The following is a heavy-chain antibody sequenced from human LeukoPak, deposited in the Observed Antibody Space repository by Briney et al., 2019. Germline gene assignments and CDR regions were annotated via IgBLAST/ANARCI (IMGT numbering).Heavy chain of an antibody. Sequence: SETLSLTCTVSGCSISSYYWSWIRQPPGKGLEWIGYIYYSGSTNYNPSLKSRVTISVDTSKNQFSLKLSSVTAADTAVYYCARVVGVYYFDYWGQGTLVTVSS. J-gene: IGHJ4*02. D-gene: IGHD5/OR15-5a*01. CDR2: IYYSGST. CDR1: GCSISSYY. CDR3: ARVVGVYYFDY. V-gene: IGHV4-59*01.